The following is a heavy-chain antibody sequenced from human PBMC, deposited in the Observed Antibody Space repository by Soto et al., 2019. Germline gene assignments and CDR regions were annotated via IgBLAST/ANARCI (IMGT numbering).Heavy chain of an antibody. D-gene: IGHD2-15*01. J-gene: IGHJ3*01. V-gene: IGHV5-10-1*01. Sequence: GESLKISCKASGYKFTTFWLNWVRQTPGKGLEWLGRIDPTDSFTNYSPPFEGHVTISVDRSISTAYLQWNSLQASDTAIYYCARPASGGSRDAFDVWGQGQHVTVSS. CDR1: GYKFTTFW. CDR3: ARPASGGSRDAFDV. CDR2: IDPTDSFT.